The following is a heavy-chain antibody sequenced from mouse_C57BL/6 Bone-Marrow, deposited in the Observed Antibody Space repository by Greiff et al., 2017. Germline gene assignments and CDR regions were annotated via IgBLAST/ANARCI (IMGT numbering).Heavy chain of an antibody. CDR1: GFNIKDFY. CDR2: FATEDGDT. CDR3: TLTGN. V-gene: IGHV14-1*01. Sequence: VHVKQSGAELVRPGASVKLSCTASGFNIKDFYLHGVKQRPEQGLEWIGRFATEDGDTEYAPKFQGKATMTADTSSNTAYLQLSSLTSEGTAVYYCTLTGNWGQGTLVTVSA. J-gene: IGHJ3*01.